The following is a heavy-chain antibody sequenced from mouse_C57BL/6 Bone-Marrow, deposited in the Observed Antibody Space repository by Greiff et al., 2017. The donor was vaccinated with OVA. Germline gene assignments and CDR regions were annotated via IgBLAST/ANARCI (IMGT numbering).Heavy chain of an antibody. CDR2: ISSGSSTI. CDR3: ARPGRGYDLAWFAY. Sequence: DVMLVESGGGLVKPGGSLKLSCAASGFTFSDYGMHWVRQAPEKGLEWVAYISSGSSTIYYADTVKGRFTISRDNAENTLFPQMTSLRSEDTAMYYCARPGRGYDLAWFAYWGQGTLVTVSA. J-gene: IGHJ3*01. CDR1: GFTFSDYG. V-gene: IGHV5-17*01. D-gene: IGHD2-2*01.